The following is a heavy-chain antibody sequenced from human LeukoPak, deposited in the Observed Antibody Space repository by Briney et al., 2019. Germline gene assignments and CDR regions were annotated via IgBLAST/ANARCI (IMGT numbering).Heavy chain of an antibody. CDR2: IIPIFGTA. CDR3: ASHSGSYSGMRYYYYGMDV. V-gene: IGHV1-69*13. J-gene: IGHJ6*02. Sequence: SVKVSCKASGGTFSSYAISWVRQAPGQGLEWMGGIIPIFGTANYAQKFQGRVTITADESASTAYMELSSLRSEDTAVYYCASHSGSYSGMRYYYYGMDVWGQGTTVTVSS. D-gene: IGHD1-26*01. CDR1: GGTFSSYA.